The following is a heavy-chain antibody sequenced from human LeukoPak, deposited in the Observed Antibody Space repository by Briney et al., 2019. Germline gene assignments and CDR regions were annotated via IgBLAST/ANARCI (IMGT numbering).Heavy chain of an antibody. Sequence: SETLSLTCTVSGGSISSSSYYWGCIRQPPGKGLEWIGSIYTSGSTNYNPSLKSRVTMSVDTSKNQFSLKLSSVTAADTAVYYCARVGYSHHPAHRNYYYMDVWGKGTTVTVSS. CDR1: GGSISSSSYY. V-gene: IGHV4-39*07. CDR3: ARVGYSHHPAHRNYYYMDV. CDR2: IYTSGST. D-gene: IGHD2-21*01. J-gene: IGHJ6*03.